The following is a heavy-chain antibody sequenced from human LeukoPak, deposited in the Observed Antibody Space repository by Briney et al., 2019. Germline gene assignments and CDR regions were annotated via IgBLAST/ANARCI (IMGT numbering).Heavy chain of an antibody. CDR2: ISGSGGGT. J-gene: IGHJ4*02. CDR3: AKENYDSSGYYHY. D-gene: IGHD3-22*01. V-gene: IGHV3-23*01. Sequence: GGPLRLSCAASGFTFDDYGMSWVRQAPGKGLEWVSAISGSGGGTYYADSVKGRFTISRDNSKNPLYLQMNSLRAEDTAVYYCAKENYDSSGYYHYWGQGTLVTVSS. CDR1: GFTFDDYG.